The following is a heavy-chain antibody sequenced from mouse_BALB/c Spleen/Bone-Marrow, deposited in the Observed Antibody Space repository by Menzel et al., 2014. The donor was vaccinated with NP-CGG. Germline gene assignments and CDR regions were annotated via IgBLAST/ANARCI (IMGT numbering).Heavy chain of an antibody. CDR2: ISYSGGT. J-gene: IGHJ2*01. V-gene: IGHV3-8*02. CDR1: GDSIXSGY. CDR3: ARTHYYGWFDS. D-gene: IGHD1-2*01. Sequence: EVQLQQSGPSLVKPSQTPSLTCSVTGDSIXSGYWNWIRKFPGNKLEYMGFISYSGGTYYNPSLRSRISITRDTSKNQYYLQLNSVTTEDTATYFCARTHYYGWFDSWGQGTTLTVSS.